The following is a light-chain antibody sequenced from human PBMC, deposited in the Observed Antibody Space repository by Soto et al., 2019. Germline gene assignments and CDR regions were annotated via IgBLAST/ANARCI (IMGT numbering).Light chain of an antibody. Sequence: IVLTQSRGTLAWSPGGRASLSCRASQSVSSSYLAWYPQKPRQAPRLLIYGSSSRATGIPDRLSGSGSGTDFTLTISRLEHEDFAVYYSQQYGSSPPTTFGQGPKV. CDR3: QQYGSSPPTT. CDR1: QSVSSSY. V-gene: IGKV3-20*01. J-gene: IGKJ1*01. CDR2: GSS.